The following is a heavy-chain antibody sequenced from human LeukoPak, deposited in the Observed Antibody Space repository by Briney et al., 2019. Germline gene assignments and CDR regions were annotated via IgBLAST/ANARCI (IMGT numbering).Heavy chain of an antibody. CDR1: GFTFSSYG. V-gene: IGHV3-33*01. J-gene: IGHJ6*02. Sequence: GGSLRLSCAASGFTFSSYGMHWVRQAPGKGLEWVAVIWYDGSNKYYADSVKGRFTISRDNSKNTLYLQMNSLRAEDTAVYYCAGANYGDYAYYYYYGMDVWGQGTTVTVSS. D-gene: IGHD4-17*01. CDR3: AGANYGDYAYYYYYGMDV. CDR2: IWYDGSNK.